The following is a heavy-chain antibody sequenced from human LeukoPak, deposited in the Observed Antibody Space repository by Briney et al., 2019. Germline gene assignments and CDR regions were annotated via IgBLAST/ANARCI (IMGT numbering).Heavy chain of an antibody. Sequence: GGSLRLSCAASGFSFSSHGMHWVRQAPGKGLERVGVTWFDDSYQHYAGSVRGRFTISRDNSKNTVYLQMNSLRAEDTAVYYCARETYSLADVRGQGTTVIVSS. V-gene: IGHV3-33*01. J-gene: IGHJ6*02. CDR3: ARETYSLADV. CDR1: GFSFSSHG. CDR2: TWFDDSYQ. D-gene: IGHD4-11*01.